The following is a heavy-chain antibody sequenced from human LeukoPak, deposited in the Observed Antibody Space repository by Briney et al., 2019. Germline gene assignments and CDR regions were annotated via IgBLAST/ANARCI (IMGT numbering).Heavy chain of an antibody. J-gene: IGHJ6*02. CDR3: ARDRSPEHYYDSSHWDYYYGMDV. D-gene: IGHD3-22*01. Sequence: SETLSLTCTVSGGSISNYYWSWNRQPPGKGLEWIGYIYYSGSTNYNPSLKSRVTISVDTSKNQFSLKLSSVTAADTAVYYCARDRSPEHYYDSSHWDYYYGMDVWGQGTTVTVSS. CDR2: IYYSGST. V-gene: IGHV4-59*01. CDR1: GGSISNYY.